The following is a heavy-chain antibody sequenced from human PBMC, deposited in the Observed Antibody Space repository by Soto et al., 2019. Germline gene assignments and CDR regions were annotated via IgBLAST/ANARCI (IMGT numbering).Heavy chain of an antibody. Sequence: ASVKVSCKASGYTFTSYAMHWVRQAPGQRLEWMGWINAGNGNTKYSQKFQGRVTITRDTSASTAYMELSSLRSEDTAVYYCAREPIVGYCSSTSCHTYAFDIWGQGTMVTVSS. D-gene: IGHD2-2*02. CDR3: AREPIVGYCSSTSCHTYAFDI. CDR1: GYTFTSYA. CDR2: INAGNGNT. V-gene: IGHV1-3*01. J-gene: IGHJ3*02.